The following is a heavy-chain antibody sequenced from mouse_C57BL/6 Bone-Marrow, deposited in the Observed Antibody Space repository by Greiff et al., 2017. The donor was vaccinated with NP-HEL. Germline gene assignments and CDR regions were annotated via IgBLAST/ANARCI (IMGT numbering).Heavy chain of an antibody. CDR2: IDPSASYT. Sequence: VQLQQPGAELVMPGASVKLSCKASGYTFTSYWMHWVKQRPGQGLEWIGEIDPSASYTNYNQKFKGKSTLTVDKSSSTAYMQLSSLTSEDSAVYYCAREGRYWGQGTTLTVSS. J-gene: IGHJ2*01. CDR3: AREGRY. CDR1: GYTFTSYW. D-gene: IGHD3-3*01. V-gene: IGHV1-69*01.